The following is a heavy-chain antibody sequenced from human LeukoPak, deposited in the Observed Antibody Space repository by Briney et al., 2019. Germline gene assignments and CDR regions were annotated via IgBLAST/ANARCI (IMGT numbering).Heavy chain of an antibody. CDR3: ARGTARSSGYYYVVMDV. J-gene: IGHJ6*03. CDR1: GGSISSYY. D-gene: IGHD3-22*01. V-gene: IGHV4-59*08. CDR2: IYYSGST. Sequence: SEALSLTCTVSGGSISSYYWSWIRQPPGKGLEWIGYIYYSGSTNYNPSLKSRVTISVDTSKNQFSLKLSSVTAADTAVYYCARGTARSSGYYYVVMDVWGKGTTVTVSS.